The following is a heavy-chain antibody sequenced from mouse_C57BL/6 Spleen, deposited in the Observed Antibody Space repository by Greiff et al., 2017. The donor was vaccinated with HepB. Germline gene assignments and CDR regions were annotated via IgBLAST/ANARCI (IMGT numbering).Heavy chain of an antibody. CDR1: GFTFSDYG. Sequence: EVMLVESGGGLVKPGGSLKLSCAASGFTFSDYGMHWVRQAPEKGLEWVAYISSGSSTIYYADTVKGRCTISRDNDKNTQFLQMTILRSEDTAMYYCARRDYGRPYAMDYWGQGTSVTVSS. CDR2: ISSGSSTI. CDR3: ARRDYGRPYAMDY. D-gene: IGHD1-1*01. V-gene: IGHV5-17*01. J-gene: IGHJ4*01.